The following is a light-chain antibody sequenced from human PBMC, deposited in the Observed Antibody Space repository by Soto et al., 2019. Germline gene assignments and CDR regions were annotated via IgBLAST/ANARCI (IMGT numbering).Light chain of an antibody. CDR2: GTS. CDR3: QQYDSSPRT. V-gene: IGKV3-20*01. J-gene: IGKJ1*01. CDR1: QSFTSRS. Sequence: VVLTQSPGTLSLSPGERATLSCRASQSFTSRSLAWYQQKPGLAPRLLISGTSNRAAGIQDRFSGSGSGTDFTLTIRRLEPEDFAVYYCQQYDSSPRTFGQGTKVDIK.